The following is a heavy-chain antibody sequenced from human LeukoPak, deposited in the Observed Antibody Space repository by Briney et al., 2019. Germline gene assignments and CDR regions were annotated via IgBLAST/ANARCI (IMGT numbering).Heavy chain of an antibody. J-gene: IGHJ6*02. CDR2: LYYSGST. CDR1: GGSISSYY. CDR3: AREGGNYDILTGYYDYYGMDV. V-gene: IGHV4-59*01. D-gene: IGHD3-9*01. Sequence: PSETLSLTCTVSGGSISSYYWSWIRQPPGKELEWIGYLYYSGSTNYNPSLKSRVTISVDTSKNQFSLKLSSVTAADTAVYYCAREGGNYDILTGYYDYYGMDVWGQGTTVTVSS.